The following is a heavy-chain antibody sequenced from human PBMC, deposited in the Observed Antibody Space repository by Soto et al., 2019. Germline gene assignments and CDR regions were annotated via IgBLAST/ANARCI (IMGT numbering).Heavy chain of an antibody. V-gene: IGHV4-39*01. J-gene: IGHJ4*02. CDR2: IYYSGST. CDR1: GGSISSSNYY. Sequence: QLQLQESGPGLVKPSETLSLTCTVSGGSISSSNYYWGWIRQPPGKGLEWIGSIYYSGSTYYNPSLKSRVTISEDTSKNPFSLKLSSVTAADTAVYYCARLGDYRYYFDYWGQGTLVTVSS. CDR3: ARLGDYRYYFDY. D-gene: IGHD4-17*01.